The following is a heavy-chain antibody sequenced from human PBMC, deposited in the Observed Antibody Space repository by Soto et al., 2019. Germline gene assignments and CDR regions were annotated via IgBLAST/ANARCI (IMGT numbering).Heavy chain of an antibody. J-gene: IGHJ4*02. CDR1: GFSLGTSGMC. V-gene: IGHV2-70*12. Sequence: SGPTLVNPTQTLTLTCTFSGFSLGTSGMCVSWIRQPPGKALEWLALVDWDGDRYYNTSLKTRLTISRDTSKNQVVLTMTNMDPVDTATYYCARRAAYSSSYFFDYWGQGSLVTSPQ. D-gene: IGHD6-6*01. CDR2: VDWDGDR. CDR3: ARRAAYSSSYFFDY.